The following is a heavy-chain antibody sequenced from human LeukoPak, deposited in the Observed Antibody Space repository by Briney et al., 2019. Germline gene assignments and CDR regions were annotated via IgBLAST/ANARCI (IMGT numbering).Heavy chain of an antibody. J-gene: IGHJ6*02. CDR1: GFTFSDYY. D-gene: IGHD6-13*01. CDR2: ISSSGSTI. Sequence: PGGSLRLSCAASGFTFSDYYMSWIRQAPGKGLEWVSYISSSGSTIYYADSVKGRFTISRDNVKNSLYLRMNSLRAEDTAVYYCARQGIAAAGLYYYYGMDVWGQGTTVTVSS. V-gene: IGHV3-11*01. CDR3: ARQGIAAAGLYYYYGMDV.